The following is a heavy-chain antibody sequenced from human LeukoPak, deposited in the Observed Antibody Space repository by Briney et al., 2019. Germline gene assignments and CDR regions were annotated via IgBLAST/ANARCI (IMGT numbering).Heavy chain of an antibody. D-gene: IGHD4-23*01. J-gene: IGHJ3*02. CDR3: ARDQTTVVTRAFDI. CDR1: GFTVSSNY. Sequence: GGSLRLSCAASGFTVSSNYMSWVRQAPGRGLEWVSVIYSGGSTYYADSVKGRFTISRDNSKNTLYLQMNSLRAEDTAVYYCARDQTTVVTRAFDIWGQGTMVTVSS. V-gene: IGHV3-66*01. CDR2: IYSGGST.